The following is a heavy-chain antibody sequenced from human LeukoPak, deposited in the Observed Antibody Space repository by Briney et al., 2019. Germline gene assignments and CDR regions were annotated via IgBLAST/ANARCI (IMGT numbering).Heavy chain of an antibody. CDR3: ARRGYSHAYDYFDH. V-gene: IGHV1-2*02. CDR2: INPNSDVT. CDR1: GYTFTGYY. J-gene: IGHJ4*02. Sequence: GASVKVSCKASGYTFTGYYMHWVRQAPGQGLEWVGSINPNSDVTNFAQKFQGRVTLTTNTSISTAYMELSSLTSDDTAIYYCARRGYSHAYDYFDHWGLGTLVTVSS. D-gene: IGHD5-18*01.